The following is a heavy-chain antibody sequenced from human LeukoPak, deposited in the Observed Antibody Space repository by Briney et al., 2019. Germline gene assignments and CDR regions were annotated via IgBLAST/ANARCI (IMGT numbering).Heavy chain of an antibody. CDR3: ARAGTGYSSSWFRAFDI. V-gene: IGHV4-30-4*08. CDR2: IYYSGST. D-gene: IGHD6-13*01. J-gene: IGHJ3*02. Sequence: SETLSLTCTVSGGSISSGDYYWSWIRQPPGKGLEWIGYIYYSGSTYYNPSLKSRVTISVDTSKNQFSLKLSSVTAADTAVYYCARAGTGYSSSWFRAFDIWGQGTMVTVSS. CDR1: GGSISSGDYY.